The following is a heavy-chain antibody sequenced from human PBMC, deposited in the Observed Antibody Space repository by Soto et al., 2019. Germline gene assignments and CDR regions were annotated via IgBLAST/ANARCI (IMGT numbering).Heavy chain of an antibody. J-gene: IGHJ5*02. CDR3: AKAGGKVLTPFDP. Sequence: QVQLVASGGGVVQPGRSLRLSCAFSGFSFSSYGMHWVRQAPGKGLGWVAVISTDGSKKYYADSVKGRFAISRDKSKNMLYLQMNSLRAEDTAVYYCAKAGGKVLTPFDPWGQGTLVTVSS. V-gene: IGHV3-30*18. CDR2: ISTDGSKK. CDR1: GFSFSSYG. D-gene: IGHD2-8*01.